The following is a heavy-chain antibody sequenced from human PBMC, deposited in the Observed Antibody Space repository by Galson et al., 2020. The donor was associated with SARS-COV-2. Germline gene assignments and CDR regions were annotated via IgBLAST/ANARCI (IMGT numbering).Heavy chain of an antibody. CDR3: ARGRDGFKF. CDR2: IYDNGRI. J-gene: IGHJ4*01. V-gene: IGHV4-39*07. CDR1: GGSSDSSIYY. D-gene: IGHD5-12*01. Sequence: SETLSLTYTVSGGSSDSSIYYWGWIRQPPGKGLEWIGTIYDNGRIYYNPSLMSRVTIFVDTFRSQFSLEVESVTAADTAVYYCARGRDGFKFWGQGTLVTVSS.